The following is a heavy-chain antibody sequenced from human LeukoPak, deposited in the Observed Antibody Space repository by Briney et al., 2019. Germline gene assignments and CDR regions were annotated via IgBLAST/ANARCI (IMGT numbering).Heavy chain of an antibody. Sequence: GGSLRLSCAASGFTFSDHYMSWIRQAPGKGLEWVSYISHTGTTMYYADSVKGRFTISRDNSKNTLYLQMNSLRAEDTAVYYCARNTAMSYWGQGTLVTVSS. V-gene: IGHV3-11*04. CDR3: ARNTAMSY. D-gene: IGHD5-18*01. CDR1: GFTFSDHY. CDR2: ISHTGTTM. J-gene: IGHJ4*02.